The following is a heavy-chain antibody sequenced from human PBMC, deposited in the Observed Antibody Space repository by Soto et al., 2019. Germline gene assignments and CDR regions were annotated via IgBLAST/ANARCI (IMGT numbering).Heavy chain of an antibody. D-gene: IGHD4-17*01. CDR1: GHTFSTHD. V-gene: IGHV1-8*01. J-gene: IGHJ4*02. CDR2: MNPNNGNT. Sequence: ASVKVSCKASGHTFSTHDINWVRQATGQGLEWMGWMNPNNGNTGYAQKFQGRVPMTRNTSISTAYLELSGLKYADTAVYYCARRKARCGPIYFDCWGQETLVTVSS. CDR3: ARRKARCGPIYFDC.